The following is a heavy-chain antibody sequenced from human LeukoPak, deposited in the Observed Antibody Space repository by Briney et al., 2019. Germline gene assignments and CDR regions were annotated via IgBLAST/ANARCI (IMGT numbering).Heavy chain of an antibody. CDR2: ISGSGGST. V-gene: IGHV3-23*01. Sequence: PGGSLRLSCAASGFTFSSYAMSGVRQAPGKGLEWVSAISGSGGSTYYADSVKGRFTISRDNSKNTLYLQMNSLRAEDTAVYYCAKGEGSGESYYYYYGMDVWGKGTTVTASS. CDR3: AKGEGSGESYYYYYGMDV. J-gene: IGHJ6*04. CDR1: GFTFSSYA. D-gene: IGHD3-10*01.